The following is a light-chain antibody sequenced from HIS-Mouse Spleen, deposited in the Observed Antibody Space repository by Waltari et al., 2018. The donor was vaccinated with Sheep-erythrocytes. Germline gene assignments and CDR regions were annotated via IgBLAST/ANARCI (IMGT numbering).Light chain of an antibody. Sequence: SYELTQPPSVSVSPGQTASITCSGDKLGDKYAYWYQQKPGQSPVLVIYQDSKRPSGIPERFSGSNSGNTATLTISGTQAEDEADYYCCSYAGSSTPRVFGGGTKLTVL. CDR2: QDS. V-gene: IGLV3-1*01. CDR1: KLGDKY. J-gene: IGLJ3*02. CDR3: CSYAGSSTPRV.